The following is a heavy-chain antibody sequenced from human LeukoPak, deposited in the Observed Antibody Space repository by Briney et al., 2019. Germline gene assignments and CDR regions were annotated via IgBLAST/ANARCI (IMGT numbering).Heavy chain of an antibody. CDR1: GYTFTSYD. CDR3: ARHMREFWSRRQPGDAFDI. V-gene: IGHV1-18*01. J-gene: IGHJ3*02. CDR2: ISTYNYNT. D-gene: IGHD3-3*01. Sequence: ASVKVSCKTSGYTFTSYDITWVRQAPGQGLEWMGCISTYNYNTHHSQKFQGRVFMSTDSSSGTAYMDLQSLTSDDTAVYYCARHMREFWSRRQPGDAFDIWGQGTMVTVSS.